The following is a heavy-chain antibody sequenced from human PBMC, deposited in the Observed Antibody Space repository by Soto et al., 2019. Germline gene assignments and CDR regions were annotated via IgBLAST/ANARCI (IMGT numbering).Heavy chain of an antibody. CDR2: IIPIFGTA. CDR3: ARGRGDYDFWSGYRYYYYYGMDV. V-gene: IGHV1-69*06. CDR1: GGTFSSYA. D-gene: IGHD3-3*01. J-gene: IGHJ6*02. Sequence: SVKVSCKASGGTFSSYAISWVRQAPGQGLEWMGGIIPIFGTANYAQKFQGRVTITADKSTSTAYMELSSLRSEDTAVYYCARGRGDYDFWSGYRYYYYYGMDVWGQGATVTVSS.